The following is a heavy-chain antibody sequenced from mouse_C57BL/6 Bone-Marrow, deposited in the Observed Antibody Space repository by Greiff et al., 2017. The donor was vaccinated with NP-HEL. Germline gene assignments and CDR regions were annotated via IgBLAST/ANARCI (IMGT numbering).Heavy chain of an antibody. CDR3: AREGGFLYFDY. J-gene: IGHJ2*01. CDR1: GYTFTSYW. V-gene: IGHV1-69*01. CDR2: IDPSDSYT. Sequence: VQLQQPGAELVMPGASVKLSCKASGYTFTSYWMHWVKQRPGQGLEWIGEIDPSDSYTNYNQKFKGKSTLTVDKSSSTAYMQLSSLTSEDSAVYYCAREGGFLYFDYWGQGTTLTVSS.